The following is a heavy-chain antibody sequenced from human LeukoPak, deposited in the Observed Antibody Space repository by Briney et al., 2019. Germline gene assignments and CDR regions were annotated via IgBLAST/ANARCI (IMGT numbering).Heavy chain of an antibody. D-gene: IGHD3-3*01. Sequence: GGSLRLSCAASGFTFSSYGMHWVRQAPGKGLEWVAFIRYDGSNRYYADSVKGRLTISRDNSKNTLYLQMNSLRAEDTAVYYCAKHGRITIFGVVTHDAFDIWGQGTMVTVSS. CDR2: IRYDGSNR. CDR3: AKHGRITIFGVVTHDAFDI. J-gene: IGHJ3*02. V-gene: IGHV3-30*02. CDR1: GFTFSSYG.